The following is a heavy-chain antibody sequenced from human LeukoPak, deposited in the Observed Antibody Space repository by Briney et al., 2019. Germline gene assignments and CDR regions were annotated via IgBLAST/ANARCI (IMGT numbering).Heavy chain of an antibody. J-gene: IGHJ4*02. D-gene: IGHD2-2*01. CDR2: IYYSGST. CDR3: ARWGRYCSSTSCYTNFDY. CDR1: GGSISSSSYY. Sequence: SETLSLTCTVSGGSISSSSYYWGWIRQPPGKGLEWIGSIYYSGSTYYNPSLKSRVTISVDTSKNQFSLKLSSVTAADTAVYYCARWGRYCSSTSCYTNFDYWGQGTLVTVSS. V-gene: IGHV4-39*01.